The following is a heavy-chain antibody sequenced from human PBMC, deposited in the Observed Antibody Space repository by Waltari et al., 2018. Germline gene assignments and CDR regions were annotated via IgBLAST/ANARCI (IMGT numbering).Heavy chain of an antibody. J-gene: IGHJ2*01. Sequence: QVQLQESGPGVVKPSETLSLTCAVSGGSISDSYWWSWIRQPPGKGLEWIGYIYGSSTITNYNPSLKSRVTISKDTSKNQFSLKLSSVTAADTAVYYCARLAVTTFWYFDLWGPGTPITISS. CDR2: IYGSSTIT. CDR3: ARLAVTTFWYFDL. D-gene: IGHD4-4*01. V-gene: IGHV4-28*01. CDR1: GGSISDSYW.